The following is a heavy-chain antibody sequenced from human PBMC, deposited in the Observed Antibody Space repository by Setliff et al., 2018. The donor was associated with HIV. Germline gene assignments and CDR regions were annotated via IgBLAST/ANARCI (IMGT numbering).Heavy chain of an antibody. Sequence: PSETLSLTCSVSGGSISVNNYYWAWVRQPPGKGLEWIGSVHKSGNSYYKPSLMSRATISVDTSEIHFSLRLSSVTAADTAVYYCARLDYSNYYSYYIDVWGEGTMVTVSS. V-gene: IGHV4-39*02. CDR3: ARLDYSNYYSYYIDV. CDR1: GGSISVNNYY. D-gene: IGHD4-4*01. CDR2: VHKSGNS. J-gene: IGHJ6*03.